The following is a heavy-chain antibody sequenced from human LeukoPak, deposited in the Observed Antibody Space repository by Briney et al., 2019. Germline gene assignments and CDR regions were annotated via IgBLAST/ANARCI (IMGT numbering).Heavy chain of an antibody. Sequence: PGGSLRLSCAASGFTFSSYWMSWVRQAPGKGLEWVANIKQDGSEKYYVDSVKGRFTISRDNAKNSLYLQMNSLRAEDTAVYYCAKVGNYYDSSGYLSFQHWGQGTLVTVSS. V-gene: IGHV3-7*03. J-gene: IGHJ1*01. D-gene: IGHD3-22*01. CDR3: AKVGNYYDSSGYLSFQH. CDR2: IKQDGSEK. CDR1: GFTFSSYW.